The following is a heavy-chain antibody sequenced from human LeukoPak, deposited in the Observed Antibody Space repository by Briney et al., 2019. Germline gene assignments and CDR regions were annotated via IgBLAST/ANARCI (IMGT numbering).Heavy chain of an antibody. D-gene: IGHD3-22*01. CDR1: GFTFTSSV. CDR2: IVVCSGNT. V-gene: IGHV1-58*02. J-gene: IGHJ4*02. CDR3: AATPWGYYDSSGYYPHFDY. Sequence: ASVKVSCKASGFTFTSSVMQWVRQARGQRLEWIGWIVVCSGNTNYAQKFQERVTITRDMSTSTAYMELSSLRSEDTAVYYCAATPWGYYDSSGYYPHFDYWGQGTLVTVSS.